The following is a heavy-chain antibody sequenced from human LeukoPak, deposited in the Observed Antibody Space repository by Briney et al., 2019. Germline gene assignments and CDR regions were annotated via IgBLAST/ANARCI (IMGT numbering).Heavy chain of an antibody. V-gene: IGHV3-64*01. CDR1: GFTFSSFA. CDR2: VNSNGDST. CDR3: ARSGIGVAGTLGY. Sequence: GGSLRLSCAASGFTFSSFAMHWVRQAPGKGLEYISTVNSNGDSTYYANSVKGRFTISRDNSENTVFLQMGSLRAEDVAVYYCARSGIGVAGTLGYWGQGTLVTVSS. D-gene: IGHD6-19*01. J-gene: IGHJ4*02.